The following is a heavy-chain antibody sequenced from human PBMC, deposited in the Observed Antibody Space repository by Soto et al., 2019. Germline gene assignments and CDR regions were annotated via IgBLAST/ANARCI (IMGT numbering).Heavy chain of an antibody. V-gene: IGHV3-30*18. CDR1: GFTFSSYG. Sequence: GGSLRLSCAASGFTFSSYGMHWVRQAPGKGLEWVAVISYDGSNKYYADSVKGRFTISRDNSKNTLYLQMNGLRAEDTAVYYCAKDEAVAGKGDAFDIWGQGTMVTVSS. CDR3: AKDEAVAGKGDAFDI. J-gene: IGHJ3*02. D-gene: IGHD6-19*01. CDR2: ISYDGSNK.